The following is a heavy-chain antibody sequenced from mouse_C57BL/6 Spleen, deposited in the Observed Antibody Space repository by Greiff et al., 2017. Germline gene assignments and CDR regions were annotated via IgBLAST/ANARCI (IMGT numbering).Heavy chain of an antibody. J-gene: IGHJ2*01. V-gene: IGHV1-9*01. CDR1: GYTFTGYW. Sequence: VQLQQSGAELMKPGASVKLSCKATGYTFTGYWIEWVKQRPGHGLEWIGEILPGSGSTNSNEKFKGKATFTADTSSNTAYMQLRSLTTEDSAIYYCARGGYYGSSPIWDYWGQGTTLTVSS. CDR2: ILPGSGST. CDR3: ARGGYYGSSPIWDY. D-gene: IGHD1-1*01.